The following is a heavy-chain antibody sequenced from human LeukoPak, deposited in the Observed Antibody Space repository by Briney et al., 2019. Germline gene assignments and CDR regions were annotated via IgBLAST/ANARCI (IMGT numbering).Heavy chain of an antibody. Sequence: ASVKVSCKASGYTFTSYDINGVRQATGQGLEWMGWVNPNSGHTGYAQKFQGRATMTRNTSITTAYMELSSLTSEDTAVYYCARGAPGSYCSGGSCPYFDYWGQGTLVSVSS. J-gene: IGHJ4*02. D-gene: IGHD2-15*01. V-gene: IGHV1-8*01. CDR2: VNPNSGHT. CDR3: ARGAPGSYCSGGSCPYFDY. CDR1: GYTFTSYD.